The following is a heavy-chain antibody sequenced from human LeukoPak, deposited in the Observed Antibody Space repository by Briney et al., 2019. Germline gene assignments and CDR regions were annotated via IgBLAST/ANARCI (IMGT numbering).Heavy chain of an antibody. J-gene: IGHJ4*02. Sequence: GALRLSCAASGFTFNNAWMTWVRQAPGTGLEWVGLIKNTVHGGTSESAGSVKGRFIISRDESKNILYLQMNNLKTEDTGVYYCSTMENYYDDSHFDYWGQGTLVTVSS. CDR1: GFTFNNAW. D-gene: IGHD3-22*01. CDR2: IKNTVHGGTS. CDR3: STMENYYDDSHFDY. V-gene: IGHV3-15*01.